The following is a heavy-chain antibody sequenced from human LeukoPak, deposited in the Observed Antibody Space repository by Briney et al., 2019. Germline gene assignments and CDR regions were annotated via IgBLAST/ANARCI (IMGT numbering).Heavy chain of an antibody. V-gene: IGHV4-39*07. D-gene: IGHD3-22*01. CDR3: ARVSSGYYYKYFQH. CDR1: GGSINSATDH. Sequence: SETLSLTCTVSGGSINSATDHWTWIRQPPGKGLEWIGEINHSGSTNYNPSLKSRVTISVDTSKNQFSLKLSSVTAADTAVYYCARVSSGYYYKYFQHWGQSTLVTVSS. J-gene: IGHJ1*01. CDR2: INHSGST.